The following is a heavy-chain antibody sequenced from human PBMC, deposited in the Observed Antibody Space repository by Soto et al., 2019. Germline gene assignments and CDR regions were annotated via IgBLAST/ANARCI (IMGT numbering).Heavy chain of an antibody. CDR3: SRGPVGVDIVATTPAYFDY. Sequence: SETLSLTCAVYGGSFSGYYWSWIRQPPGKGMEGIGEINHSGSTNYNPSLNSPLTISLDTSNNHFSLMLCSVTAADTAVYYCSRGPVGVDIVATTPAYFDYCGHGTLVTVSS. CDR2: INHSGST. V-gene: IGHV4-34*01. J-gene: IGHJ4*01. D-gene: IGHD5-12*01. CDR1: GGSFSGYY.